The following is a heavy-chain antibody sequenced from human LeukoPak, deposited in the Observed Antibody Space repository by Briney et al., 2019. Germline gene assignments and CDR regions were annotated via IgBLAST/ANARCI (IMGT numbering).Heavy chain of an antibody. CDR1: GGSISSSSYY. J-gene: IGHJ4*02. CDR3: ARHNLYDSSGLGGDY. D-gene: IGHD3-22*01. CDR2: IYYSGST. Sequence: SETLFLTCTVSGGSISSSSYYWGWIRQPPGKGLEWIGSIYYSGSTYYNPSLKSRVTISVDTSKNQFSLKLSSVTAADTAVYYCARHNLYDSSGLGGDYWGREPWSPSPQ. V-gene: IGHV4-39*01.